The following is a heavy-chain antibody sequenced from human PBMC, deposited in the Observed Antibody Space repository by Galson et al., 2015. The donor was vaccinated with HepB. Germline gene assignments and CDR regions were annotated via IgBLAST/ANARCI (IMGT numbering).Heavy chain of an antibody. CDR1: GFTFSSYA. Sequence: SLRLSCAASGFTFSSYAMSWVRQAPGKGLEWVSAISGSGGSTYYADSVKGRFTISRDNSKNTLYLQMNSLRDEDTAVYYCAKDLMAVVVIVDDDWGQGTLVTVSS. V-gene: IGHV3-23*01. J-gene: IGHJ4*02. D-gene: IGHD3-22*01. CDR3: AKDLMAVVVIVDDD. CDR2: ISGSGGST.